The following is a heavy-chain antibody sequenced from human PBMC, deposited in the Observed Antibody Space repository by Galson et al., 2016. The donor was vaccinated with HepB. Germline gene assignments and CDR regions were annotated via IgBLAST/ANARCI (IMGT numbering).Heavy chain of an antibody. Sequence: ETLSLTCGVYGGSFSDYYWNWIRQPPGKGLEWIGEINHFGSTNFNPSLKSRVTMSVDTSKNQFSLNLTSVTAADTAVYFCARGGGATNWVFKAYQYYGMDVWGQGTTVTVSS. V-gene: IGHV4-34*01. D-gene: IGHD2-2*01. CDR3: ARGGGATNWVFKAYQYYGMDV. J-gene: IGHJ6*02. CDR1: GGSFSDYY. CDR2: INHFGST.